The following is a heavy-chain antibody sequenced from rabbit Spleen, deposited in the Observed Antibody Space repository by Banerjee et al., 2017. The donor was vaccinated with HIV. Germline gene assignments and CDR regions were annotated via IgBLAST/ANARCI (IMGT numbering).Heavy chain of an antibody. V-gene: IGHV1S40*01. Sequence: QSLEESGGDLVKPGASLTLTCTASGVSFSSNNYMCWVRQAPGKGLEWIACIDSGSSGFTYFASWAKGRFTISKTSSTTVTLQMTSLTAADTATYFCARDLTGVIGWNFGLWGQGTLVTVS. CDR2: IDSGSSGFT. CDR3: ARDLTGVIGWNFGL. D-gene: IGHD1-1*01. CDR1: GVSFSSNNY. J-gene: IGHJ4*01.